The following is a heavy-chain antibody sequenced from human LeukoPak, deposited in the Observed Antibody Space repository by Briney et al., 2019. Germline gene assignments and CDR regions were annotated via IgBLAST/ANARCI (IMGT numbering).Heavy chain of an antibody. CDR3: ARDNYGSGSYYEYYGMDV. CDR1: GFTFSSYA. Sequence: GGSLRLSCAASGFTFSSYAMHWVRQAPGKGLEWVAVISYDGSNKYYTDSVKGRFTISRDNSKNTLYLQMNSLRAEDTAVYYCARDNYGSGSYYEYYGMDVWGQGTTVTVSS. D-gene: IGHD3-10*01. J-gene: IGHJ6*02. V-gene: IGHV3-30*04. CDR2: ISYDGSNK.